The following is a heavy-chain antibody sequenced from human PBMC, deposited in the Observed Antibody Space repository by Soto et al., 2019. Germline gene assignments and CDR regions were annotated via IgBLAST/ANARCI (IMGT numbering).Heavy chain of an antibody. D-gene: IGHD5-12*01. CDR3: AKDLEDVDIVTTTPLDY. CDR2: ITGSGAGT. J-gene: IGHJ4*02. Sequence: PGGSLRLSCAASGFTFSSYAMSWVRQAPGKGLEWVSSITGSGAGTYYADSVKGRFTISRDNSKNTLYLQMNSLRAEDTAVYYCAKDLEDVDIVTTTPLDYWGQGTLVTVSS. CDR1: GFTFSSYA. V-gene: IGHV3-23*01.